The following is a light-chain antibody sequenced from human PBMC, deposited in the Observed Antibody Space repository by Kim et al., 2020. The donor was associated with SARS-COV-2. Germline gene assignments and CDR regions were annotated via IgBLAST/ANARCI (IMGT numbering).Light chain of an antibody. V-gene: IGLV7-43*01. CDR3: LLYYGGAWV. J-gene: IGLJ3*02. CDR1: TGAVTSGHY. Sequence: PGGTVPLTCASSTGAVTSGHYPNWLQQKPGQAPRPLIYHTNNKHSWTPARFSGSLLGGKAALILSGVQPEDEAEYYCLLYYGGAWVFGGGTQLTVL. CDR2: HTN.